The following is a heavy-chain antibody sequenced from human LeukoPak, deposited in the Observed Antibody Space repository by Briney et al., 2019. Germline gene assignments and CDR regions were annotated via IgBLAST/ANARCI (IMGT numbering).Heavy chain of an antibody. D-gene: IGHD6-13*01. J-gene: IGHJ5*02. CDR1: GGSISSSSYY. CDR3: ARMLRIAAAGTSLWDNWFDP. Sequence: SETLSLTCTVSGGSISSSSYYWGWIRQPPGKGLEWIGSIYYSGSTYYNPSLKSRVPISVDPSKNKFSLKLSSVTAADTAVYYCARMLRIAAAGTSLWDNWFDPWGQGTLVTVSS. V-gene: IGHV4-39*07. CDR2: IYYSGST.